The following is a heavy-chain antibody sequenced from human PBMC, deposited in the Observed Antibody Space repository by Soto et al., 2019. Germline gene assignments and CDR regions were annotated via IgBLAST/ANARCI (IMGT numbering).Heavy chain of an antibody. V-gene: IGHV4-39*02. CDR1: VGSISSSSYY. CDR2: IYYSGST. J-gene: IGHJ4*02. Sequence: SETLSLTCTFSVGSISSSSYYCGWIRQPPWKGLEWIGSIYYSGSTYYNPSLKSRVTISVDTSKNQFSLKLSSVTAADTAAYYCARERRGGSGSYYHIDYWGPGTGVSVTS. CDR3: ARERRGGSGSYYHIDY. D-gene: IGHD1-26*01.